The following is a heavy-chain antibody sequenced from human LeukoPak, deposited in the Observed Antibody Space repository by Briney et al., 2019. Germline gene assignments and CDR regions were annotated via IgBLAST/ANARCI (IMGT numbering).Heavy chain of an antibody. CDR3: AKGSPNYSNRFDY. Sequence: GGSLRLSCAASGFTFSSYAMSWVRQAPGKGLEWVSGISGSGGTTYYADSVKGRFTISRDNSKNTLYLQMNSLRAEDTAVYYCAKGSPNYSNRFDYWGQGTLVTVYS. D-gene: IGHD4-11*01. CDR2: ISGSGGTT. V-gene: IGHV3-23*01. CDR1: GFTFSSYA. J-gene: IGHJ4*02.